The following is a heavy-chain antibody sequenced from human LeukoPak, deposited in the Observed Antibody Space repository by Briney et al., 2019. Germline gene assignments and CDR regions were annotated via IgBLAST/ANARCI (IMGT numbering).Heavy chain of an antibody. J-gene: IGHJ6*03. CDR2: INPSSGGT. Sequence: GASVKVSCKASGYTFTGYYMHWVRQAPGQGLEWMGWINPSSGGTNYAQKFQGRVTMTRDTSISTAYMELSRLRSDDTAVYYCARDGQSDYGDYYYYYYMDVWGKGTTVTISS. D-gene: IGHD4-17*01. CDR3: ARDGQSDYGDYYYYYYMDV. CDR1: GYTFTGYY. V-gene: IGHV1-2*02.